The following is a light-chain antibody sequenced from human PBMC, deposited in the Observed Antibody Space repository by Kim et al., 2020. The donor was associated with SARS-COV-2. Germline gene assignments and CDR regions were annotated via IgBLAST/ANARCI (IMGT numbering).Light chain of an antibody. V-gene: IGKV4-1*01. CDR1: QSVLYSSNNNDL. CDR3: LQYFRTPYT. Sequence: DIVMTQSPDSLAVSLGERATINCKFSQSVLYSSNNNDLLAWYQQKPGQPPTVLFYWASTRESGVPDRFSASGSGTDFTLTISSLQAEDVAVYYCLQYFRTPYTFGQGTKLEI. CDR2: WAS. J-gene: IGKJ2*01.